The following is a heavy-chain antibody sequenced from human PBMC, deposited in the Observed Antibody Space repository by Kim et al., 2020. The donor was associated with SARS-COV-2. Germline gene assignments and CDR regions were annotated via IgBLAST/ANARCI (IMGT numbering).Heavy chain of an antibody. Sequence: SETLSLTCAVSGYSISSGYYWGWIRQPPGKGLEWIGNIYHSGSTYYNPSLKSRVTISVDTSKNQFSLRLSSVTAADTAVYYCASPGGSGTSYYWGQGTLVTVSS. CDR3: ASPGGSGTSYY. J-gene: IGHJ4*02. CDR1: GYSISSGYY. CDR2: IYHSGST. V-gene: IGHV4-38-2*01. D-gene: IGHD3-10*01.